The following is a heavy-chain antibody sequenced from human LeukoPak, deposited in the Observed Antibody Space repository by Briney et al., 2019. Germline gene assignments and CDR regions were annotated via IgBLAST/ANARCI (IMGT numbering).Heavy chain of an antibody. CDR2: ISNSGGTT. V-gene: IGHV3-23*01. CDR1: GFTFSNHA. CDR3: ARDPGGIGPTFVF. J-gene: IGHJ3*01. Sequence: QPGGSLRLSCGASGFTFSNHAMTWVRQAPGKGLEWVSSISNSGGTTYYADSVKGRLTISRDNSKNTLYLQMNSLRVDDTAAYHCARDPGGIGPTFVFWGPGTMVTVSS. D-gene: IGHD3-16*01.